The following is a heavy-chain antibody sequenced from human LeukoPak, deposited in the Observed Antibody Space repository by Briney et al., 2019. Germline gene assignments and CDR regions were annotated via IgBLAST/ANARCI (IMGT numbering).Heavy chain of an antibody. CDR3: AREDSSGRSYFDY. D-gene: IGHD3-22*01. CDR2: ISYDGSNK. CDR1: GFTFSSYA. Sequence: GGSLTLSCAASGFTFSSYAMHWVRQAPGKGLEWVAVISYDGSNKYYADSVKGRFTISRDNSKNTLYLQMNSLRAEDTAVYYCAREDSSGRSYFDYWGQGTLVTVSS. J-gene: IGHJ4*02. V-gene: IGHV3-30*04.